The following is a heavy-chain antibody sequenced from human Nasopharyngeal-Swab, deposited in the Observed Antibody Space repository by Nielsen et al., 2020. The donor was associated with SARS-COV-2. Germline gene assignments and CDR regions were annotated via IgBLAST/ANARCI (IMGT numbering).Heavy chain of an antibody. CDR3: ARGGTYGGNSEHAFDI. J-gene: IGHJ3*02. V-gene: IGHV1-69*13. CDR2: IIPIFGTA. CDR1: GGTFSSYA. D-gene: IGHD4-23*01. Sequence: PVKVSCKASGGTFSSYAISWVRQAPGQGLEWMGGIIPIFGTANYAQKFQGRVTITADESTSTAYMELSSLRSEDTAVYYCARGGTYGGNSEHAFDIWGQGTMVTVSS.